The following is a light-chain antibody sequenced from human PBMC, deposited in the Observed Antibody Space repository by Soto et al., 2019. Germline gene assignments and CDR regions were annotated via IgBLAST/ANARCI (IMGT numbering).Light chain of an antibody. V-gene: IGLV3-21*02. CDR3: QVWYSNSEQIYV. CDR1: NIGRKG. CDR2: DDS. Sequence: SYELTQPPSVSVAPEQTARVTCGGANIGRKGVHWYRQTPGQAPVMVLYDDSDRPSGIPERISGSNSGNTATLTISNIEAGDEADYYCQVWYSNSEQIYVFGGGTKLTVL. J-gene: IGLJ1*01.